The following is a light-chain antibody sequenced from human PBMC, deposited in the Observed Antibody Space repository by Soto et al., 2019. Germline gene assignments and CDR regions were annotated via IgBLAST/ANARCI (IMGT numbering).Light chain of an antibody. Sequence: DLVMTQSPSTLSGSVGDRATLTCRASQSVSSWLAWYQQKPGKAPKLLIYKASTLKSGVPSRFSGSGSGTEFTLTSSSLQPDDFATYYCQHYNSYSEAFGQGTKVDI. J-gene: IGKJ1*01. CDR2: KAS. V-gene: IGKV1-5*03. CDR3: QHYNSYSEA. CDR1: QSVSSW.